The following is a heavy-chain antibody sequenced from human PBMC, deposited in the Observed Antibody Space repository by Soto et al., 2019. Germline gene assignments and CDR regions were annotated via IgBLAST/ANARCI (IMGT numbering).Heavy chain of an antibody. Sequence: SETLSLTCAVYGGSFSGYYWSWIRQPPGKGLEWIGEINHSGSTNYNPSLKSRVTISVDTSKNQFSLKLSSVTAADTAVYYCAVKKDIVGVPAAMAVSADTAMVSGGWFDPWGQGTLVTVSS. CDR1: GGSFSGYY. D-gene: IGHD2-2*01. CDR2: INHSGST. V-gene: IGHV4-34*01. CDR3: AVKKDIVGVPAAMAVSADTAMVSGGWFDP. J-gene: IGHJ5*02.